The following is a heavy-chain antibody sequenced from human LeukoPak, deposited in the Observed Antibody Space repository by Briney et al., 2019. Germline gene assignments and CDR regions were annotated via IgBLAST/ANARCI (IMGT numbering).Heavy chain of an antibody. J-gene: IGHJ4*02. D-gene: IGHD1-20*01. Sequence: SGPTLVKPTQTLTLTCSFSGFSLTTRPLGVGWIRQPPGKALEWLAVIYWDDDKRSNSSLKTRLTVTTATSKTQVVLIMPNMDPVDTATYYCAHRRSGYDWNHGDFDYWGQGTLVTVSS. CDR1: GFSLTTRPLG. V-gene: IGHV2-5*02. CDR2: IYWDDDK. CDR3: AHRRSGYDWNHGDFDY.